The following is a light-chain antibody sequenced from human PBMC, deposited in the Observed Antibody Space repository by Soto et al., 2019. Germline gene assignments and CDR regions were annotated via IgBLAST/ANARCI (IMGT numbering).Light chain of an antibody. CDR2: DAS. J-gene: IGKJ1*01. CDR3: LQRSDWRT. CDR1: DGVGRS. Sequence: DIVMTQSPATLSLSLGESATLSCRASDGVGRSLAWFQQRPGQAPRLLIYDASNRATGIPARFSGSGSGTDFTLTIRRLETEDFAVYYCLQRSDWRTFGRGTKVDI. V-gene: IGKV3-11*01.